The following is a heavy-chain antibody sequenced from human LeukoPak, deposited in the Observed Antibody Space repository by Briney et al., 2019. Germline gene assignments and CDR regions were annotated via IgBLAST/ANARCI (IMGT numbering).Heavy chain of an antibody. V-gene: IGHV4-38-2*02. CDR3: AVSFLSAYYDFWSAYPSGPFDY. CDR1: GYSISSGYY. CDR2: IYHSGST. J-gene: IGHJ4*02. Sequence: SETLSLTCTVSGYSISSGYYWGWIRQPPGKGLEWIGSIYHSGSTYYNPSLKSRVTISVDTSKNQFSLKLSSVTAADTAVYYCAVSFLSAYYDFWSAYPSGPFDYWGQGTLVTVSS. D-gene: IGHD3-3*01.